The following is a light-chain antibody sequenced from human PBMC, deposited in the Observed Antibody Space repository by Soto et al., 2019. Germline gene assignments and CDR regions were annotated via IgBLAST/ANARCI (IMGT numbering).Light chain of an antibody. CDR3: QSHDSSLRGVV. CDR2: GDS. Sequence: QAVVTQPPSVSGAPGQRVTISCIGSSSNIGAGYDVHWYQQLPGTAPKLLIYGDSNRPSGVPDRFSGSKSGTSASLAITGLQAEDEADYYCQSHDSSLRGVVFGGGTKVTVL. V-gene: IGLV1-40*01. J-gene: IGLJ2*01. CDR1: SSNIGAGYD.